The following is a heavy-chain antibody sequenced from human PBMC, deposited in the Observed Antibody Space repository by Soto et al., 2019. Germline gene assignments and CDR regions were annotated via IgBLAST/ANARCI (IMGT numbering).Heavy chain of an antibody. J-gene: IGHJ4*02. Sequence: QVQLVQSGAEVKKPGASVKVSCKASGYTFTSYGISWVRQAPGQGLEWMGWISAYNGNTNYAQKLQGRVTMTTDTATRTAYMELRRLRSDATALYYCSRDHITMVRGVNRYWGQGTLVTVSS. CDR2: ISAYNGNT. CDR3: SRDHITMVRGVNRY. CDR1: GYTFTSYG. D-gene: IGHD3-10*01. V-gene: IGHV1-18*01.